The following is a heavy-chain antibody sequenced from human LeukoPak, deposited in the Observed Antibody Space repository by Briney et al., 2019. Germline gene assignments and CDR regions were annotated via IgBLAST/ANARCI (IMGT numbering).Heavy chain of an antibody. J-gene: IGHJ4*02. V-gene: IGHV4-59*11. Sequence: TSETLSLTCTVSGGSNSRHYWSWIRQPPGKGLEWIGYIYYSGSTNYNPSLESRVTISLDTSKNQFSLNLSSVTAADTAVYYCARVSSLGYYFDYWGQGTLVTVSS. CDR1: GGSNSRHY. D-gene: IGHD2-2*01. CDR2: IYYSGST. CDR3: ARVSSLGYYFDY.